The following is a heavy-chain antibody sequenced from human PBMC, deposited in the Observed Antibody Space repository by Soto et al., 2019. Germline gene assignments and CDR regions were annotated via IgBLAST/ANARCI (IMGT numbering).Heavy chain of an antibody. J-gene: IGHJ4*02. CDR3: ARDSIAFFDY. D-gene: IGHD2-15*01. CDR2: IHNSGSA. Sequence: QVQLQESGPGLVKPSETLSLTCTVSGVSVSSGNYYWTWIRQPPGKGLEWIGYIHNSGSADYNPSLPIRTTISVDTSKHHVSLRLSSVTAADTAVYYCARDSIAFFDYLGQGTLVTVSS. V-gene: IGHV4-61*03. CDR1: GVSVSSGNYY.